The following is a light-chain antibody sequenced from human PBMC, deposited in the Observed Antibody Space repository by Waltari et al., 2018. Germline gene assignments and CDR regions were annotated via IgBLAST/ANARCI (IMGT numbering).Light chain of an antibody. J-gene: IGKJ1*01. V-gene: IGKV3-20*01. Sequence: EIVLTQSPGTLYLSPGDRATLSCRASQSVSRALAWYQQKPGQAPRLLIYAASTRATGVPDRFSGSGSGTDFSLTISRLDPEDFAVYYCQHYVNLPVTFGQGTKVEI. CDR2: AAS. CDR1: QSVSRA. CDR3: QHYVNLPVT.